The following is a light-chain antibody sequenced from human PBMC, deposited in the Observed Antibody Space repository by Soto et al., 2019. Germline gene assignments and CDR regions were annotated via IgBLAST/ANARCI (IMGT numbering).Light chain of an antibody. CDR1: SSDVGGYSY. Sequence: QSALTQPASVSGSPGQSITISCTGTSSDVGGYSYVSWYQQHPGKAPKLMIYEVVNRPSGVSNRFSGSKSGNTASLTISGLQAEDEADYYCSSYTSSSTLVFGTGTKVTVL. CDR2: EVV. CDR3: SSYTSSSTLV. J-gene: IGLJ1*01. V-gene: IGLV2-14*01.